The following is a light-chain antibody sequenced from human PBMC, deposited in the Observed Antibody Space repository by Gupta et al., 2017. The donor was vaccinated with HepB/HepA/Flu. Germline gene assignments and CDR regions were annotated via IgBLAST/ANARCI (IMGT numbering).Light chain of an antibody. J-gene: IGKJ3*01. Sequence: DIQLTQSPSFLSASVGDRVTIPCRASQGISSYLAWYQQKPGKAPKLLLYAASTLQSGVPSRFSGSGSGTEFTLTISSLQPEDFATYYCQQLNSYPRFTFGPGTKVDIK. CDR2: AAS. V-gene: IGKV1-9*01. CDR1: QGISSY. CDR3: QQLNSYPRFT.